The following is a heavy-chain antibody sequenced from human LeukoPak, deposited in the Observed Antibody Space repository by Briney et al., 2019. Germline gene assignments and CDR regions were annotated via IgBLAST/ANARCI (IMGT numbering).Heavy chain of an antibody. J-gene: IGHJ4*02. D-gene: IGHD3-3*01. CDR3: ARDLARFYGAAKDY. CDR2: IYYSGSA. V-gene: IGHV4-30-4*01. CDR1: GGSLSSGDYY. Sequence: SETLSLTCTVSGGSLSSGDYYWSWIRQPPGKGLGWIGYIYYSGSAYYNPSLKSRVTISVDTSKNQFSLKLSSVTAADTAVYYCARDLARFYGAAKDYWGQGTLVTVSS.